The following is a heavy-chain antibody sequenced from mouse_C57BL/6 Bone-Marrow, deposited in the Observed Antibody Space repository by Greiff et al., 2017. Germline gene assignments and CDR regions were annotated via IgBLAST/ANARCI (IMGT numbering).Heavy chain of an antibody. Sequence: EVHLVESGGDLLKPGGSLKLSCAASGFTFSSYGMSWVRQTPDKRLEWVATISSGGSYTYYPDSVKGRFTISRDNAKNTLYLQMSSLKSEDTAMYYCARPLTGSYAMDYWGQGTSVTVSS. CDR3: ARPLTGSYAMDY. V-gene: IGHV5-6*01. CDR2: ISSGGSYT. J-gene: IGHJ4*01. D-gene: IGHD4-1*01. CDR1: GFTFSSYG.